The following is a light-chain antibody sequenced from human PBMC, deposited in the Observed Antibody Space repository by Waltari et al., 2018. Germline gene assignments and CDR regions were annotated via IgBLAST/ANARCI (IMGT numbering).Light chain of an antibody. CDR2: EAS. CDR3: QQTNSFPLT. J-gene: IGKJ4*01. CDR1: QGISSR. V-gene: IGKV1D-12*01. Sequence: DIQMTQSPSSVSASVGDRVTITCRASQGISSRLAWYQQKPGKAPNLLIYEASSSQSGAPSRFSGSGSETDFTLTVSSLQPEDFATYYCQQTNSFPLTFGGGTKVEIK.